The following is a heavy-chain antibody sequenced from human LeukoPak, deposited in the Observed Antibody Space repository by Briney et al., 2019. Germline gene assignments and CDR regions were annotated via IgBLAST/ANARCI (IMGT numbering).Heavy chain of an antibody. V-gene: IGHV3-74*01. CDR1: GFTFSSYW. D-gene: IGHD5-18*01. J-gene: IGHJ4*02. CDR2: INSDGSST. CDR3: ARAQYSYGHYYFDY. Sequence: QPGGSLGLSCAASGFTFSSYWMHWVRQAPGKGLVWVSRINSDGSSTSYADSVKGRFTISRDNAKNTLYLQMNSLRAEDTAVYYCARAQYSYGHYYFDYWGQGALVTVSS.